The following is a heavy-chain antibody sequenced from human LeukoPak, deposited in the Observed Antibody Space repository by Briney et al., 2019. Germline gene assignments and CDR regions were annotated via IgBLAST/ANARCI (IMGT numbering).Heavy chain of an antibody. CDR1: GYTFIGYY. J-gene: IGHJ4*02. CDR3: ARVRGIHYYFDY. CDR2: INPNSGGT. V-gene: IGHV1-2*06. Sequence: ASVKVSCKASGYTFIGYYIHWVRQAPGQGLEWMGRINPNSGGTNYAQKFQGRVTMTRDTSISTAYMDLSRLRSDDTAVYYCARVRGIHYYFDYWGQGTLVTVSS.